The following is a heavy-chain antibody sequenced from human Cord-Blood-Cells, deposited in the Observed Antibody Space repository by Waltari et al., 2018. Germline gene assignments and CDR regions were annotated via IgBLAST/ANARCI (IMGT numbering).Heavy chain of an antibody. D-gene: IGHD1-20*01. J-gene: IGHJ6*02. CDR1: GFTFSNAW. V-gene: IGHV3-15*01. CDR3: TTDNWNYYYYGMDV. CDR2: IKSKTDGGTT. Sequence: EVQLVESGGGLVKPGGSLRLSCAASGFTFSNAWMRWVRQPPGKGLESVGRIKSKTDGGTTDYAAPVKGRFTISRDDSKNTLYLQMNSLKTEDTAVYYCTTDNWNYYYYGMDVWGQGTTVTVSS.